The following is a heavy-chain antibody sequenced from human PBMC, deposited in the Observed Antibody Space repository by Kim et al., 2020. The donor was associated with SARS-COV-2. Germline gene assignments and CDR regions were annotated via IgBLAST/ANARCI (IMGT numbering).Heavy chain of an antibody. V-gene: IGHV4-39*01. CDR2: IYYSGST. Sequence: SETLSLTCTVSGGSISSSSYYWGWIRQPPGKGLEWIGSIYYSGSTYYNPSLKSRVTISVDTSKNQFSLKLSSVTAADTAVYYCARREGQWLVQDAFDIWGQGTMVTVSS. CDR3: ARREGQWLVQDAFDI. J-gene: IGHJ3*02. D-gene: IGHD6-19*01. CDR1: GGSISSSSYY.